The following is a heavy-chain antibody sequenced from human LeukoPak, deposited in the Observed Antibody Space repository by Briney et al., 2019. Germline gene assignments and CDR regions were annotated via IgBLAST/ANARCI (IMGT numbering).Heavy chain of an antibody. CDR1: GGSISSGDYY. V-gene: IGHV4-61*08. CDR3: AREVSYGYRAPYYFDY. Sequence: SETLSLTCTVSGGSISSGDYYWSWIRQPPGKGLEWIGYIYYSGSTYYNPSLKSRVTMSVDTSKNQFSLKLSSVTAADTTAYYCAREVSYGYRAPYYFDYWGQGTLVTVSS. J-gene: IGHJ4*02. CDR2: IYYSGST. D-gene: IGHD5-18*01.